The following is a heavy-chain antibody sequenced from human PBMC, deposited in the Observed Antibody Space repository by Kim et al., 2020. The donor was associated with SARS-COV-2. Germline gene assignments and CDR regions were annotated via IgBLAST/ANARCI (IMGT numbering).Heavy chain of an antibody. CDR3: AGGPDTAKTGY. CDR2: T. Sequence: THDNPSLKTRVTLSADASKNQFALRLSSLTAADTAVYYCAGGPDTAKTGYWGQGTLVTVSS. V-gene: IGHV4-39*01. D-gene: IGHD5-18*01. J-gene: IGHJ4*02.